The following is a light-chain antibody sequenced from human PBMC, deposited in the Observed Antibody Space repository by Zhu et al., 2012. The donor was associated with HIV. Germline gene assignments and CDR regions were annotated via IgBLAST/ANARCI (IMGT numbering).Light chain of an antibody. CDR3: QQYGAALRT. CDR1: DSVNKNY. V-gene: IGKV3-20*01. CDR2: DTS. Sequence: EIVLTQSPGTLSLSPGERATLSCRASDSVNKNYVAWYQQKVGQAPRLLIYDTSSRATGIPDFSLTISRLEPEDFAVYYCQQYGAALRTFGQGTKVEIK. J-gene: IGKJ1*01.